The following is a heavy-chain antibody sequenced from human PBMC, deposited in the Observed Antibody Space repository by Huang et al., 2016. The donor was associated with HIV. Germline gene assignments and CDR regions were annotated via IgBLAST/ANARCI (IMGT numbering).Heavy chain of an antibody. V-gene: IGHV3-74*01. CDR1: GFTFSSYW. Sequence: AASGFTFSSYWMHWVRQVPGKGLVWVSHMKSDGSSTSYADSVKGRFTISRDNAKNTLYLQMNSLRAEDTAVYYCARGSRQGKYYYGSGTAYWGQGTLVTVSS. D-gene: IGHD3-10*01. CDR2: MKSDGSST. CDR3: ARGSRQGKYYYGSGTAY. J-gene: IGHJ4*02.